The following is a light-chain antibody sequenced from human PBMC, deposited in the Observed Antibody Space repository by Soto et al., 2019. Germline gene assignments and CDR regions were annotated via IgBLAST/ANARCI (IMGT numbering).Light chain of an antibody. V-gene: IGLV2-14*03. CDR1: NSYVGGYNY. CDR3: SSYTSSSTLSTYV. CDR2: DVS. Sequence: QSSLTQPASVSGSPGQSVTISCTGTNSYVGGYNYVSWYQHHPGKAPKLMIYDVSNRPSGVSNRFSGSKSGNTASLIISGLQAEDEADYYCSSYTSSSTLSTYVFGTGTKVTVL. J-gene: IGLJ1*01.